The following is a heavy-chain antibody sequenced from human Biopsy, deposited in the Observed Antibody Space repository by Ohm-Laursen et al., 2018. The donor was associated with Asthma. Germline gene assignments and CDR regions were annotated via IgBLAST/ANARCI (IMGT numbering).Heavy chain of an antibody. J-gene: IGHJ4*02. CDR2: ISYDGSNK. Sequence: SLRLSCAASGFTFSSYGMHWVRQAPGKGLEWVAVISYDGSNKYYADSVKGRFTISRDNSKNTLYLQMNSLRAGDTAVYYCASQSSGPDFWSGYYYFDYWGQGTLVTVSS. CDR1: GFTFSSYG. CDR3: ASQSSGPDFWSGYYYFDY. D-gene: IGHD3-3*01. V-gene: IGHV3-30*03.